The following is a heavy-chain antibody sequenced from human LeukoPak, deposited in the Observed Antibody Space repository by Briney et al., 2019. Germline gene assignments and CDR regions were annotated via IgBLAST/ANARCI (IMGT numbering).Heavy chain of an antibody. CDR3: ARECDVDYYDSSGYDY. J-gene: IGHJ4*02. CDR2: IYTSGSS. Sequence: SETLSLTCTVSGGSISSYYWSWIRQPAGKGLEWLGRIYTSGSSNYNPSLESRVTMSVDTSKDQVSLKLSSVTAADTAVYYCARECDVDYYDSSGYDYWGQGTLVTVSS. CDR1: GGSISSYY. D-gene: IGHD3-22*01. V-gene: IGHV4-4*07.